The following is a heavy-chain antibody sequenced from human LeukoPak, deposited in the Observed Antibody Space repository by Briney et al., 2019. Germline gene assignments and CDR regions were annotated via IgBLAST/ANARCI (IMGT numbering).Heavy chain of an antibody. CDR2: IKQDESEI. CDR1: GFTFSSYW. CDR3: VRVDNSGYLDF. D-gene: IGHD3-22*01. J-gene: IGHJ4*02. Sequence: PGGSLRLSCAASGFTFSSYWMSWVRQAPGKGLEWVANIKQDESEIYYVGSAKGRFTISRDNAKSSLYLQMSSLRAEDTAMYYCVRVDNSGYLDFWGQGTLVTVSS. V-gene: IGHV3-7*01.